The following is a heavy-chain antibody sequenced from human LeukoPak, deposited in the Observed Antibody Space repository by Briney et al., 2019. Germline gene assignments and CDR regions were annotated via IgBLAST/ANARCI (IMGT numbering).Heavy chain of an antibody. D-gene: IGHD3-10*01. CDR3: ARDPTEGFEELLSPPDY. J-gene: IGHJ4*02. CDR2: ISSSSTFI. V-gene: IGHV3-21*04. Sequence: GGSLRLSCAASGFTFSSYSMNWVRQAPGKGLEWVSSISSSSTFIYYADSVKGRFTISRDNAKNSLYLQMNSLRAEDTALYYCARDPTEGFEELLSPPDYWGQGTLVTVSS. CDR1: GFTFSSYS.